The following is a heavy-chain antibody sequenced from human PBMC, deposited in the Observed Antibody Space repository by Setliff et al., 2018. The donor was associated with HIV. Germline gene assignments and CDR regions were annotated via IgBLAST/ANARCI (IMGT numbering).Heavy chain of an antibody. Sequence: PSETLSLTCTVSGGSISSHCWSWIRQSPGKALEWIGYIYASGSIIYNPSLKSRVTMSVDTSQNQVSLKVTSVTSADTAVYYCAKGAGFYGDYTFDYWGQGNLVTVSS. V-gene: IGHV4-59*11. J-gene: IGHJ4*02. CDR3: AKGAGFYGDYTFDY. CDR2: IYASGSI. CDR1: GGSISSHC. D-gene: IGHD4-17*01.